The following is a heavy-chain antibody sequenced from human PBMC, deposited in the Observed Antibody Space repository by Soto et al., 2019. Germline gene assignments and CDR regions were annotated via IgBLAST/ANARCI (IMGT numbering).Heavy chain of an antibody. J-gene: IGHJ3*02. V-gene: IGHV6-1*01. Sequence: HSQTLSLTCAISGDSVSSNSAAWNWIRQSPSRGLEWLGRTYYRSKWYNDYAVSVKSRITINPDTSKNQFSLQLNSVTPEDTAVYYCARRPYQWLSKTYAFDIWGQGTMVTVSS. CDR3: ARRPYQWLSKTYAFDI. CDR2: TYYRSKWYN. CDR1: GDSVSSNSAA. D-gene: IGHD6-19*01.